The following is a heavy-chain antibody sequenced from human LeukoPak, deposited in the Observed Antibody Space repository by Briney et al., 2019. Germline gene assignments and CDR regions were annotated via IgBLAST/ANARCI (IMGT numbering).Heavy chain of an antibody. CDR2: ISGSGGST. J-gene: IGHJ5*02. D-gene: IGHD2-21*02. CDR1: GFTFSSYA. Sequence: PGGSLRLSCAASGFTFSSYAMSWVRQAPGKGLEWVSAISGSGGSTYYADSVKGRFTISRDNSKNTLYLQMNSLRAEDTAVCYCASGVVVTAWNWFDPWGQGTLVTVSS. V-gene: IGHV3-23*01. CDR3: ASGVVVTAWNWFDP.